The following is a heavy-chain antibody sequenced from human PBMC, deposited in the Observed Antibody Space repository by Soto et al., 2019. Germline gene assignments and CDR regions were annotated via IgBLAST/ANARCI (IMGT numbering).Heavy chain of an antibody. CDR1: GFTFSDYA. V-gene: IGHV3-30*18. CDR3: SKGGRQWLVTSDYNY. D-gene: IGHD6-19*01. CDR2: VSHDGRNT. J-gene: IGHJ4*02. Sequence: VQLVESGGGVVQPGRSLRLSCAASGFTFSDYAMHWVRQAPGKGLEWVAVVSHDGRNTHYADSVKGRFTISRDSSKNTVSLEMTSLRAEDTGVFYCSKGGRQWLVTSDYNYLGQGALVTVSS.